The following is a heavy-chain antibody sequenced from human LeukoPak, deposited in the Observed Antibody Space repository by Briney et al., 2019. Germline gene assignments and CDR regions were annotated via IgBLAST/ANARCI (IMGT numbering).Heavy chain of an antibody. D-gene: IGHD3-3*01. CDR1: GFTVSSNY. CDR2: IYSGGST. Sequence: GGSLRLSCAASGFTVSSNYMSWVRQAPGKGLEWVSVIYSGGSTYYADSVKGRFTISRDNSKNTLYLQMNSLRAEDTAVYYCARVLEWLSYFDYWGQGTLVTVSS. J-gene: IGHJ4*02. CDR3: ARVLEWLSYFDY. V-gene: IGHV3-53*01.